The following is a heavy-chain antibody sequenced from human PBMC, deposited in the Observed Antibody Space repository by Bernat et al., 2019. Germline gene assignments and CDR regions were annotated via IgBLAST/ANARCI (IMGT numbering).Heavy chain of an antibody. CDR2: IIPIFGTA. CDR1: GGTFSSYA. V-gene: IGHV1-69*01. D-gene: IGHD1-14*01. CDR3: GRDNRIRTNYYYYYGMDV. J-gene: IGHJ6*02. Sequence: QVQLVQSGAEVKKPGSSVKVSCKASGGTFSSYAISWVRQAPGQGLEWMGGIIPIFGTANYAQKFQGRVTSTADESTSTAYMELSSLRSEDTAVDYCGRDNRIRTNYYYYYGMDVWGQGTTVTVSS.